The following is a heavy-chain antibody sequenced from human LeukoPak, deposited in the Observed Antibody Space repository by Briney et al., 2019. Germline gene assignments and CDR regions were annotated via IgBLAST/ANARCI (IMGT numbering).Heavy chain of an antibody. CDR2: INPNSGGT. J-gene: IGHJ4*02. CDR1: GYTFTGYY. Sequence: ASVKVSCKASGYTFTGYYMHWVRQAPGQGLEWMGRINPNSGGTNYAQKFQGRVTITTDESTSTAYMELSSLRSEDTAVYYCARDRVLVGSGSYYPFDYWGQGTLVTVSS. V-gene: IGHV1-2*06. CDR3: ARDRVLVGSGSYYPFDY. D-gene: IGHD3-10*02.